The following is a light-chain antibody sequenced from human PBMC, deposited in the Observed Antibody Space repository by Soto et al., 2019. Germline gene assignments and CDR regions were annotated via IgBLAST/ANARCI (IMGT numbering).Light chain of an antibody. V-gene: IGLV2-11*01. CDR2: DVS. Sequence: QSVLTQPRSVSGSPGQSVTISCTGTSSDVGGYKYVSWYQQYPGKAPKLMIHDVSRRPSGVPDRFSGSKSGNTASLTISGLQAEDEADYYCCSYAGTYTWVFGGGTKVTAL. CDR1: SSDVGGYKY. CDR3: CSYAGTYTWV. J-gene: IGLJ3*02.